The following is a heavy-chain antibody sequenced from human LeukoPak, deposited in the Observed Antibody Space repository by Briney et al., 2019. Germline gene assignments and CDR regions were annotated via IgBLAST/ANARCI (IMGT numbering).Heavy chain of an antibody. V-gene: IGHV3-7*01. CDR2: IKQDGSEK. CDR1: GFTFSSYW. J-gene: IGHJ4*02. CDR3: ARAGGYASSWAY. Sequence: KTGGSLRLSCAASGFTFSSYWMSWVRQAPGKGLEWVANIKQDGSEKNYVDSVKGRFTISRDNAKNSLELQMNSLRDEDTAVYYCARAGGYASSWAYWGLGTLVTVSS. D-gene: IGHD5-12*01.